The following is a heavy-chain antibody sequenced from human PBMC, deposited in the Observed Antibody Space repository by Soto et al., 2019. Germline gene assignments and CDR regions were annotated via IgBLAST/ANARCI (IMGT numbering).Heavy chain of an antibody. J-gene: IGHJ4*02. Sequence: QVQLVQSGAEVKKPGASVKVPCKASGYNFTDYALHWVRQAPGQGLEWMGWINPDNSNTKYSQKFQGRVTISSETSTSIASVELTSLTSEGAAVCYCAVVFYYYGARGDLGGEGTLV. D-gene: IGHD3-10*01. V-gene: IGHV1-3*01. CDR1: GYNFTDYA. CDR2: INPDNSNT. CDR3: AVVFYYYGARGDL.